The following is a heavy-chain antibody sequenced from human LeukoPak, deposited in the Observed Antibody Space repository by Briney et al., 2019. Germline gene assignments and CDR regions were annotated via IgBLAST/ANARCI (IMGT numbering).Heavy chain of an antibody. D-gene: IGHD5-18*01. CDR1: GYTFTSYY. Sequence: ASVKVSSKASGYTFTSYYMHWVRQAPGQGPEWMGIINPSGGSTSYAQKFEGRVTMSEDTSTDTAYMELTSLTSEDTAVYYCVTGDGYRKAHDSWGQGTLVTVSS. CDR3: VTGDGYRKAHDS. J-gene: IGHJ4*02. V-gene: IGHV1-46*01. CDR2: INPSGGST.